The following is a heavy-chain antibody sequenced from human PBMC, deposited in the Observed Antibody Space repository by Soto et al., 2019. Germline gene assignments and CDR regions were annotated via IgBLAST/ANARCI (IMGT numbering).Heavy chain of an antibody. Sequence: GESLKISFKGSGYSFTSYWISWVRQMPGKGLEWMGRIDPSDSYTNYSPSFQGHVTISADKSISTAYLQWSSLKASDTAMYYCATETARCSSTSCYTGGAYNWFNPWGQGTLVTVSS. CDR3: ATETARCSSTSCYTGGAYNWFNP. D-gene: IGHD2-2*02. V-gene: IGHV5-10-1*01. CDR1: GYSFTSYW. J-gene: IGHJ5*02. CDR2: IDPSDSYT.